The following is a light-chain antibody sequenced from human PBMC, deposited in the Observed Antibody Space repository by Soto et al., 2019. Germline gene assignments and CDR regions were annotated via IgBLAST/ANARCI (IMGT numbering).Light chain of an antibody. J-gene: IGKJ1*01. Sequence: DIQMTQSPSSLSASVGDRVTITCRASQSISSYLNWYQQKPGKAPKLLIYAASSLQSGVPSRFSGSGSGTDFTLTISSLQPEDFVTYYCQQSYSTRWTFGQGTKVDIK. V-gene: IGKV1-39*01. CDR3: QQSYSTRWT. CDR1: QSISSY. CDR2: AAS.